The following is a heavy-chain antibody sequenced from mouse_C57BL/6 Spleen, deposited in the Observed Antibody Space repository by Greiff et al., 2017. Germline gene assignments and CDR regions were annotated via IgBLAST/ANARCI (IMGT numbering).Heavy chain of an antibody. V-gene: IGHV1-55*01. CDR1: GYTFTSYW. J-gene: IGHJ4*01. Sequence: QVQLQQPGAELVKPGASVKMSCKASGYTFTSYWITWVKQRPGQGLEWIGDIHPGSGSTNYNEKFKSKATLTVDKSSSTAYMQLSSLTSEDSAVYYCARTITTVVATRAMDYWGQGTSVTVSS. CDR2: IHPGSGST. CDR3: ARTITTVVATRAMDY. D-gene: IGHD1-1*01.